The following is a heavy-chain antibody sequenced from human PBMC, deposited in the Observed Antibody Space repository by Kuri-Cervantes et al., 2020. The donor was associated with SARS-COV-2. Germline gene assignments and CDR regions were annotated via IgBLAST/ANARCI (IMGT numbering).Heavy chain of an antibody. J-gene: IGHJ4*02. CDR3: ARPMYSGSYYGGWGTFDY. V-gene: IGHV1-2*02. CDR1: GYTFTGYY. CDR2: INPNIGGT. Sequence: ASVKVSCKASGYTFTGYYMHWVRQAPGQGLEWMGWINPNIGGTNYAQKFQCRVTMTRDTSISTAYMELSRLRSDDTAVYYCARPMYSGSYYGGWGTFDYWGQGTLVTVSS. D-gene: IGHD1-26*01.